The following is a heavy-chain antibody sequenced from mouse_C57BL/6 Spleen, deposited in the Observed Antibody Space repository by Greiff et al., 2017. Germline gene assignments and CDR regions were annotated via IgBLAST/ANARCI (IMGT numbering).Heavy chain of an antibody. J-gene: IGHJ3*01. D-gene: IGHD1-1*01. CDR2: ISYDGSN. V-gene: IGHV3-6*01. CDR1: GYSITSGYY. CDR3: ASNYYGSSPFAY. Sequence: EVQLQQSGPGLVKPSQSLSLTCSVTGYSITSGYYWNWIRQFPGNKLEWMGYISYDGSNNYNPSLKNRNTITRDTSKNQFFLKLNSVTTEDTATYYCASNYYGSSPFAYWGQGTLVTVSA.